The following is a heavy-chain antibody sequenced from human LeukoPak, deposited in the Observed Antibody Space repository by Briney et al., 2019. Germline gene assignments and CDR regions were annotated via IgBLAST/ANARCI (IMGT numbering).Heavy chain of an antibody. V-gene: IGHV4-59*08. J-gene: IGHJ4*02. CDR3: ARQPSQDNVGELPFDY. Sequence: PSETLSLTCTVSGGSISTYYWSWIRQPPGKGLEWIGYFYYTGTTNYNPSLKSRVTISVDTSKNQFSLKLSSVTAADTAVYYCARQPSQDNVGELPFDYWGQGTLVTVSS. CDR1: GGSISTYY. D-gene: IGHD3-10*01. CDR2: FYYTGTT.